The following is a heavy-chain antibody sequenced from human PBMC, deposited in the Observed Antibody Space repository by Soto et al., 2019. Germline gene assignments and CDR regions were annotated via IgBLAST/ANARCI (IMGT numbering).Heavy chain of an antibody. J-gene: IGHJ5*02. V-gene: IGHV3-74*01. Sequence: GGSLRLSCAASGFILSSYWMHWVRQAPGKGLTWVSRINSDGTSTSYADSVKGRFTISRDTAENPLFLHINRLRSEYTAVYSWARGCYYSYGKLDPGGQESLDTVTS. CDR2: INSDGTST. CDR3: ARGCYYSYGKLDP. D-gene: IGHD3-10*01. CDR1: GFILSSYW.